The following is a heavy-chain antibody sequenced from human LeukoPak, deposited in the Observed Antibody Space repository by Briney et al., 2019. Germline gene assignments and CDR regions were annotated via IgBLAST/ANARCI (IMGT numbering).Heavy chain of an antibody. CDR2: INPSGGST. CDR3: ARDSTTVTTYYYYYGMDV. CDR1: GYTLTSYY. Sequence: ASVKVSCKASGYTLTSYYMHWVRQAPGQGLEWMGIINPSGGSTSYAQKFQGRVTMTRDTSTSTVYMELSSLGSEDTAVYYCARDSTTVTTYYYYYGMDVWGQGTTVTVSS. V-gene: IGHV1-46*01. J-gene: IGHJ6*02. D-gene: IGHD4-17*01.